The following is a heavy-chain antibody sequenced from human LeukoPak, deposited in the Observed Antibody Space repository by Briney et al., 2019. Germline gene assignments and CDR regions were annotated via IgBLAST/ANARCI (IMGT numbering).Heavy chain of an antibody. CDR2: IYSGGTT. V-gene: IGHV3-66*01. J-gene: IGHJ4*02. CDR3: ARDGDYGDTYYFDY. CDR1: GISVSNNY. D-gene: IGHD4-17*01. Sequence: GGSLRLSCAASGISVSNNYMSWVRQAPGKGLEWVSIIYSGGTTKYADSVKGRFTISRDNSKNMLYLQMNSLRVEDTAVYYCARDGDYGDTYYFDYWGQGTLVTVSS.